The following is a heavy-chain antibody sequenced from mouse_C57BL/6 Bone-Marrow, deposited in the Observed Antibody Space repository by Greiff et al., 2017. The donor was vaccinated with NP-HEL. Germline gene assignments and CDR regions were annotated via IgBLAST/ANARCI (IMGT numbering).Heavy chain of an antibody. Sequence: VQLQQPGAELVKPGASVKLSCKASGYTFTSYWMHWVKQRPGQGLEWIGMIHPNSGSTNYNEKFKSKATLTVDKSSSTAYMQLSSLTSEDSAVYYCARLLLRYNAMDYWGQGTTLTVSS. CDR1: GYTFTSYW. J-gene: IGHJ2*01. CDR2: IHPNSGST. D-gene: IGHD1-1*01. CDR3: ARLLLRYNAMDY. V-gene: IGHV1-64*01.